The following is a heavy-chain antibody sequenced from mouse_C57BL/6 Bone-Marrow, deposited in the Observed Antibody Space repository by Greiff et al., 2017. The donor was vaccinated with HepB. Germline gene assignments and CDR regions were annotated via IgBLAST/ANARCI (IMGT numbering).Heavy chain of an antibody. CDR3: ARPYDGYRFAY. D-gene: IGHD2-3*01. V-gene: IGHV1-85*01. CDR2: IYPRDGST. Sequence: QVQLKQSGPELVKPGASVKLSCKASGYTFTSYDINWVKQRPGQGLEWIGWIYPRDGSTKYNEKFKGKATLTVDTSSSTAYMELHSLTSEDSAVYFCARPYDGYRFAYWGQGTLVTVSA. J-gene: IGHJ3*01. CDR1: GYTFTSYD.